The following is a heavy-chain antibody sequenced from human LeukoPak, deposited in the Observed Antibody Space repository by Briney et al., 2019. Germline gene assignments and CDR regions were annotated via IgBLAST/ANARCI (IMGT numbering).Heavy chain of an antibody. CDR2: FYTSGNT. CDR1: GGSISSGNYY. J-gene: IGHJ4*02. D-gene: IGHD5-18*01. Sequence: SSETLSLTCTVSGGSISSGNYYWSWIRHPAGKGLEWIGRFYTSGNTNYNPSLKSRVTISVDMSKNQFSLKLSSLTAADTAVYYCARMSYSYDHFDYWGQGTLVTVSS. V-gene: IGHV4-61*02. CDR3: ARMSYSYDHFDY.